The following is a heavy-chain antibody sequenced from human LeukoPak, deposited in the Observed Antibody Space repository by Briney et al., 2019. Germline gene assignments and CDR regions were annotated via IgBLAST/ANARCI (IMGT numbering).Heavy chain of an antibody. Sequence: ASVKVSCKVSGYTLTELSMHWVRQAPGKGLEWMGGFDPEDGEAIYAQKFQGRVTITADESTSTAYMELSSLRSEDTAVYYCASLVGAYYYYYMDVWGKGTTVTVSS. D-gene: IGHD1-26*01. CDR1: GYTLTELS. V-gene: IGHV1-24*01. CDR2: FDPEDGEA. CDR3: ASLVGAYYYYYMDV. J-gene: IGHJ6*03.